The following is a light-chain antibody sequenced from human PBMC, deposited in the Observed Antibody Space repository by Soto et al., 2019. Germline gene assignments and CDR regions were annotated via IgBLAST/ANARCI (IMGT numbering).Light chain of an antibody. V-gene: IGKV3-15*01. CDR2: AAS. Sequence: ETVMTQSPATLSVSPGERATLSCRTSQSVNSNLAWYQKKPGQAPRLLIYAASTRATGIPARFSGSGSGTDFTLTISRLEYEDFAMYYCQYYGSSPGTFGQGTKVDI. J-gene: IGKJ1*01. CDR3: QYYGSSPGT. CDR1: QSVNSN.